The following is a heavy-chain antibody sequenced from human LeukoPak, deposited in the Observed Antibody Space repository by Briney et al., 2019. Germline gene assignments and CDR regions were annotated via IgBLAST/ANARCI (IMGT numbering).Heavy chain of an antibody. V-gene: IGHV4-34*01. CDR3: ARVPAARGYYYYYYMDV. CDR1: GGSFSGYY. Sequence: SETLSLTCAVYGGSFSGYYWSWIRQPPGKGLEWIGEINHSGSTNYNPSLKSRVTISVDTSKNQFSLKLSSVTAADTAVYYCARVPAARGYYYYYYMDVWGKGTTVTVSS. D-gene: IGHD2-2*01. CDR2: INHSGST. J-gene: IGHJ6*03.